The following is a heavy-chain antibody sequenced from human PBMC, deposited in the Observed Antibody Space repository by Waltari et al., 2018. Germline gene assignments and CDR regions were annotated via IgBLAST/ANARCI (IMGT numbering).Heavy chain of an antibody. CDR3: AREYGLRGTTLTTGY. V-gene: IGHV3-11*01. D-gene: IGHD4-4*01. CDR1: GFTFSDYY. Sequence: QVQLVESGGALVKPGGSLRLSCPASGFTFSDYYMTWVRQAPGKGLEWISYISKTGNTIYSAESVRGRFFISRDNAQNSLFLQMNSLSAEDTAVYYCAREYGLRGTTLTTGYWGQGTLVTVSS. J-gene: IGHJ4*02. CDR2: ISKTGNTI.